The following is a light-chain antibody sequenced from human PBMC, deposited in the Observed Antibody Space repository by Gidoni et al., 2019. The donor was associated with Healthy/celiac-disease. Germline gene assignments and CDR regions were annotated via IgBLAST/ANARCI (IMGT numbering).Light chain of an antibody. CDR2: AAS. V-gene: IGKV1-39*01. CDR3: QPSYRTPRT. CDR1: QSISSY. J-gene: IGKJ2*01. Sequence: DIQMTQSPSSLSASVGDRVTITCRASQSISSYLNWYQQKQGKAPKLLIYAASSFQSGVPSSFSGSGSGTAFTLTIRSLQPEDFATYYCQPSYRTPRTFGQWTKLEIK.